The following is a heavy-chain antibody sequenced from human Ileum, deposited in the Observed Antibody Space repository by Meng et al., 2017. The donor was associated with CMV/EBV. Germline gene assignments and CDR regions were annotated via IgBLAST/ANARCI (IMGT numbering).Heavy chain of an antibody. J-gene: IGHJ4*02. CDR1: GDTFSSNK. Sequence: CQASGDTFSSNKKSGVRKAPGQAPEWMGWIDTNTGKPTYAQGFTGRFVFSFDTSVSTAYLQISSLKPEDTAVYYCARDGLSGRYFDYWGQGTLVTVSS. CDR3: ARDGLSGRYFDY. CDR2: IDTNTGKP. D-gene: IGHD1-26*01. V-gene: IGHV7-4-1*02.